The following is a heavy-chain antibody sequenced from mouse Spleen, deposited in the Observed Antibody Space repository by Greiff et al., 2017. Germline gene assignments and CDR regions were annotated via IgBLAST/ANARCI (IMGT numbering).Heavy chain of an antibody. CDR2: IYPGNVNT. CDR3: AGSPPGYFDV. V-gene: IGHV1S56*01. J-gene: IGHJ1*01. Sequence: QVQLKESGPELVKPGASVRISCKASGYTFTSYYIHWVKQRPGQGLEWIGWIYPGNVNTKYNEKFKGKATLTADKSSSTAYMQLSSLTSEDSAVYFCAGSPPGYFDVWGAGTTVTVSS. CDR1: GYTFTSYY.